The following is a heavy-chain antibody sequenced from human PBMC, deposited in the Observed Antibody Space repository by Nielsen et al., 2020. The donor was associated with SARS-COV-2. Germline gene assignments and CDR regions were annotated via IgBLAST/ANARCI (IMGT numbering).Heavy chain of an antibody. CDR3: ARGTLMTTVTTLKYYYYYGMDV. D-gene: IGHD4-17*01. J-gene: IGHJ6*02. CDR2: INWNGGST. CDR1: GFTFDDYG. Sequence: GESLKISCAASGFTFDDYGMSWVRQAPGKGLEWVSGINWNGGSTGYADSVKGRFTISRDNAKNSLYLQMNSLRAGDTAVYYCARGTLMTTVTTLKYYYYYGMDVWGQGTTVTVSS. V-gene: IGHV3-20*04.